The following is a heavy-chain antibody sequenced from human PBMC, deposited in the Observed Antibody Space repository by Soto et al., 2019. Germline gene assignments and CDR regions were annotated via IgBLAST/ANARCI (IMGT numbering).Heavy chain of an antibody. D-gene: IGHD4-17*01. CDR3: ARGHGDYVYWFDP. Sequence: QLQLQEPGSGLVKPSQTLSLTCAVSGGSISSGGYSWSWIRQPPGKGLEWIGYIYHSGTTYYNPSLKSRVTISVDRSKNQFSLKLSSVTAADTAVYYCARGHGDYVYWFDPWGQGTLVTVSS. V-gene: IGHV4-30-2*01. J-gene: IGHJ5*02. CDR2: IYHSGTT. CDR1: GGSISSGGYS.